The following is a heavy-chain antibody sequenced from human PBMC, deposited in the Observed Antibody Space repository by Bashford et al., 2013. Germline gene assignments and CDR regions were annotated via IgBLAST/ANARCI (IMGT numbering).Heavy chain of an antibody. D-gene: IGHD3-22*01. Sequence: PSVKVSCKASGYTFTSYDINWVRQAPGKGLEWMGGFDPEDGETIYAQKFQGRVTMTEDTSTDTAYMELSSLRSEDTAVYYCATLHYYYDSSGYYRSDAFDIWGQGTMVTVSS. J-gene: IGHJ3*02. CDR3: ATLHYYYDSSGYYRSDAFDI. V-gene: IGHV1-24*01. CDR1: GYTFTSYD. CDR2: FDPEDGET.